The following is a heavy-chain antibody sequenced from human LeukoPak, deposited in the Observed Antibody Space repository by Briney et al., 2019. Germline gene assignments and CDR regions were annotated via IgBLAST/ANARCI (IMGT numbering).Heavy chain of an antibody. CDR2: IYYRGST. CDR1: GGSISSYY. J-gene: IGHJ5*02. V-gene: IGHV4-59*01. D-gene: IGHD4-17*01. CDR3: ARGSTLRSNNWFDP. Sequence: PSETLSLTCTVSGGSISSYYWSWIRQPPGRGLEWIGYIYYRGSTNYNPSLKSRVTILVDTSKNQFSLKLSSVTAADTDVYYCARGSTLRSNNWFDPWGQGTLVTVSS.